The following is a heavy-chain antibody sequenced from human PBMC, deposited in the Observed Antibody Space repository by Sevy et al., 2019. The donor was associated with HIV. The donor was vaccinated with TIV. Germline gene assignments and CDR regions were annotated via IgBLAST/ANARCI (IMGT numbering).Heavy chain of an antibody. CDR2: IIPIFGTA. D-gene: IGHD2-2*01. Sequence: VKVSCKASGGTFSSYAISWVRQAPRQGLEWMGGIIPIFGTANYAQKFQGRVTITADESTSTAYMELSSLRSEDTAVHYCARVLSSTDRDYWGQGTLVNVSS. CDR3: ARVLSSTDRDY. V-gene: IGHV1-69*13. CDR1: GGTFSSYA. J-gene: IGHJ4*02.